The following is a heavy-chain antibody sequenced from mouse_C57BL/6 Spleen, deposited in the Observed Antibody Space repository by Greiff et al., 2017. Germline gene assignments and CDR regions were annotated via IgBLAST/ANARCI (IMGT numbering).Heavy chain of an antibody. CDR2: IDPETGGT. J-gene: IGHJ2*01. CDR3: TREGGYDYDGRGDFDY. CDR1: GYTFTDYE. V-gene: IGHV1-15*01. Sequence: QVQLQQSGAELVRPGASVTLSCKASGYTFTDYEMHWVKQTPVHGLEWIGAIDPETGGTAYNQKFKGKAILTADKSSSTAYMELRSLTSEDSAVSYCTREGGYDYDGRGDFDYWGQGTTLTVSS. D-gene: IGHD2-4*01.